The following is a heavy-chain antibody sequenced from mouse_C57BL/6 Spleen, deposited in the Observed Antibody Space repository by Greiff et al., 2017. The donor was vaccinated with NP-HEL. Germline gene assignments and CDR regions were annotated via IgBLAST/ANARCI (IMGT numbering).Heavy chain of an antibody. Sequence: VQLQESGAELVRPGTSVKVSCKASGYAFTNYLIEWVKQRPGQGLEWIGVINPGSGGTNYNEKFKGKATLTADKSSSTAYMQLSSLTSEDSAVYFCARWNSFPHYYGSSEDYFDYWGQGTTLTVSS. D-gene: IGHD1-1*01. CDR2: INPGSGGT. CDR1: GYAFTNYL. V-gene: IGHV1-54*01. J-gene: IGHJ2*01. CDR3: ARWNSFPHYYGSSEDYFDY.